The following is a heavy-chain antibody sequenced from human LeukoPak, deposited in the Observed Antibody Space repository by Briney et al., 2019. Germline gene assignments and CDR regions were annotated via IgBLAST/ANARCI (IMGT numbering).Heavy chain of an antibody. CDR3: ARDGVSALNLYSDL. D-gene: IGHD3-3*01. CDR1: GGSISSSSYY. Sequence: SETLSLTCTVSGGSISSSSYYWGWIRQPPGKGLEWIGSIYYSGSTYYNPSLKSRVAISVDTSKNQFSLKLSPVTAADTAVYYCARDGVSALNLYSDLWGRGTLVTVSS. CDR2: IYYSGST. J-gene: IGHJ2*01. V-gene: IGHV4-39*07.